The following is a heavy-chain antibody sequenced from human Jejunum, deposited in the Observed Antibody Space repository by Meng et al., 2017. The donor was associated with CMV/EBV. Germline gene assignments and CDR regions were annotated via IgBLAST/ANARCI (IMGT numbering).Heavy chain of an antibody. CDR2: IIPVFGTA. V-gene: IGHV1-69*05. J-gene: IGHJ4*02. Sequence: GTISRYAISWVHEAPGQGLERLGGIIPVFGTANYAQKFKGRVTITTDESTTTAYMELSSLTSEDTAVYYCARSSAGHYVLDYADYWGQGTLVTVSS. D-gene: IGHD2-8*02. CDR3: ARSSAGHYVLDYADY. CDR1: GTISRYA.